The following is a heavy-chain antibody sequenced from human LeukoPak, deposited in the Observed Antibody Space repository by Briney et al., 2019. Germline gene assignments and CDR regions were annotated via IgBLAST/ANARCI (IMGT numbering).Heavy chain of an antibody. V-gene: IGHV4-34*01. D-gene: IGHD1-20*01. Sequence: SETLSLTCAVYGGPFSGYYWSWIRQPPGKGLEWIGEINHSGSTNYNPSLKSRVTISVDTSKNQFSLKLSSVTAADTAVYYCARGQYIAGTAFDIWGQGTMVTVSS. CDR3: ARGQYIAGTAFDI. CDR2: INHSGST. CDR1: GGPFSGYY. J-gene: IGHJ3*02.